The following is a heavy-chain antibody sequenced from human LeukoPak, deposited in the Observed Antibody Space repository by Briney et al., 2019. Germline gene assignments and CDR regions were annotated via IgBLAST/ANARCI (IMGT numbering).Heavy chain of an antibody. V-gene: IGHV3-43D*03. CDR3: ARLLGFDY. Sequence: GGSLRLSCAASGFSFDEYAMHWVRQAPGKGLEWVSVITWDGGITYYADSVKGRFTVSRDNAKNSLYLQMNSLRAEDTAVYYCARLLGFDYWGQGTLVTVSS. CDR2: ITWDGGIT. J-gene: IGHJ4*02. CDR1: GFSFDEYA. D-gene: IGHD3-22*01.